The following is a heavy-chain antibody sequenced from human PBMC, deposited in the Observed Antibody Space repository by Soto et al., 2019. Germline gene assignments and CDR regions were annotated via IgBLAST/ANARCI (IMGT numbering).Heavy chain of an antibody. CDR3: ARAVFDACDY. V-gene: IGHV5-51*01. CDR1: GYRFASYR. CDR2: IDPSDSDT. D-gene: IGHD3-3*01. Sequence: EESLKISCKGSGYRFASYRIAWVRQMPGKGLEWMGIIDPSDSDTRYSPSFQGQVTISADKSISTAYLQWSSLKASDTAIYYFARAVFDACDYWGHGTLGNV. J-gene: IGHJ4*01.